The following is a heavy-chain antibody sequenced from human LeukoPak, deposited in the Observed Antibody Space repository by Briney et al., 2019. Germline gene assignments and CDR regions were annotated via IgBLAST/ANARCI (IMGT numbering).Heavy chain of an antibody. Sequence: PGRSLRLSCTASGITFGDYAMSWVRQAPGKGLEWVGFIRSKAYGGTTEYAASVKGRFTISRDDSKSIAYLQMNSLKTEDTAVYYCTKNLRRLDYWGQGTLVTVSS. J-gene: IGHJ4*02. CDR2: IRSKAYGGTT. V-gene: IGHV3-49*04. D-gene: IGHD4-17*01. CDR3: TKNLRRLDY. CDR1: GITFGDYA.